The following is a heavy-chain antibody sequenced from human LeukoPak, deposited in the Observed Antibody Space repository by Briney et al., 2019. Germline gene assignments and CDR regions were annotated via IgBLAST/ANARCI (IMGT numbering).Heavy chain of an antibody. CDR1: GGSISSYY. CDR3: AREGFWSGYHWFDP. Sequence: SETLSLTCTVSGGSISSYYWSWIRQPAGKGLEWIGRIYTSGSTNFNPSLKSRVTMSVDTSKNQFSLKLSSVTAADTAVYYCAREGFWSGYHWFDPWGQGTLVTVSS. CDR2: IYTSGST. D-gene: IGHD3-3*01. J-gene: IGHJ5*02. V-gene: IGHV4-4*07.